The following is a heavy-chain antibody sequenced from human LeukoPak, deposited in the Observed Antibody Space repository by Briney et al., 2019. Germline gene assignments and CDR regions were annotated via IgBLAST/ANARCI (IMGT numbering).Heavy chain of an antibody. CDR2: IYHSGST. V-gene: IGHV4-4*02. CDR1: GGSFSSSNW. J-gene: IGHJ4*02. CDR3: ASSGLRLGELSFDY. D-gene: IGHD3-16*02. Sequence: SGTLSLTCAVSGGSFSSSNWWSWVRQPPGKGLEWIGAIYHSGSTNYNPSLKSRVTISVAKSKNQFSLKLSSVTAADTAVYYCASSGLRLGELSFDYWGQGTLVTVSS.